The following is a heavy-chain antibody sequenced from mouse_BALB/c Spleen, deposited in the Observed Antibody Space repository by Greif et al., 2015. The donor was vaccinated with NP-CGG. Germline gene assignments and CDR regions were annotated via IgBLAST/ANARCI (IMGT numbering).Heavy chain of an antibody. J-gene: IGHJ1*01. V-gene: IGHV10-1*02. CDR3: VRLPSDEYFDV. Sequence: EVKLVESGGGLVQPKGSLKLSCAASGFTFNTYAMNWVRQAPGKGLEWVARIRSKSNNYATYYADSVKDRFTISRDDSQSMLYLQMNTLKTEDTAMYYCVRLPSDEYFDVWGAGTTVTVSS. CDR1: GFTFNTYA. D-gene: IGHD6-1*01. CDR2: IRSKSNNYAT.